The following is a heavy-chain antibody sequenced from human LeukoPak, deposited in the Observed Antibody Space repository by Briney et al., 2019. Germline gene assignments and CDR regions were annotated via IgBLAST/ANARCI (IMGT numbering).Heavy chain of an antibody. Sequence: PGGSLRLSCAASGFTFSNYGMHWVRQAPGKGLEWVAVIWYDGSNKYYADSVKGRFTIPRDNSRNTVYLQMNSLRVEDTAVYYCARGRGYGGGDQYWYFDFWGRGTLVTVSS. D-gene: IGHD5-12*01. V-gene: IGHV3-33*01. CDR3: ARGRGYGGGDQYWYFDF. CDR1: GFTFSNYG. J-gene: IGHJ2*01. CDR2: IWYDGSNK.